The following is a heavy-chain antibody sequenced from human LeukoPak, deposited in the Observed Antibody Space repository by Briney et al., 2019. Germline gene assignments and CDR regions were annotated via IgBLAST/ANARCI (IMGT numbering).Heavy chain of an antibody. CDR1: GFTVSSYS. V-gene: IGHV3-48*02. D-gene: IGHD4-17*01. CDR2: ISSSSNI. Sequence: GGSLRLSCAASGFTVSSYSMNWVRQAPGKGLEWVSYISSSSNIYYADSVKGRFTISRDNAKNSLYLQMNSLRDEDTAVYYCARGTTTVTTVFDYWGQGTLVTVSS. J-gene: IGHJ4*02. CDR3: ARGTTTVTTVFDY.